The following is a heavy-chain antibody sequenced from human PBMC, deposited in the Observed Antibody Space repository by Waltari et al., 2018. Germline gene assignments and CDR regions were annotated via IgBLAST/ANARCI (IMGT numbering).Heavy chain of an antibody. D-gene: IGHD4-17*01. CDR1: GGSISSSSYY. CDR3: ARIPPMGDYPGPFDY. Sequence: QLQLQESGPGLVKPSETLSITCTVSGGSISSSSYYWGWIRQPPGKGLEWIGSIYYSRSTYHTPSLKSRITISVDTSKNQFSLKLSSVTAADTAVYYCARIPPMGDYPGPFDYWGQGTLVTVSS. CDR2: IYYSRST. V-gene: IGHV4-39*07. J-gene: IGHJ4*02.